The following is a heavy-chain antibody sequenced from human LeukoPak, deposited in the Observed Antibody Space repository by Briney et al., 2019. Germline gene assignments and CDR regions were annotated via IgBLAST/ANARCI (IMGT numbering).Heavy chain of an antibody. Sequence: SETLSLTCAVYGGSFSVYYWNWIRQPPGKGLEWIGEINHSGSTYYNPSLQSRLTISLDTSKNQFSLKLSSVTAADTALNYCVMTTVVTNDPYFDYWGRGTLVTVAS. CDR1: GGSFSVYY. CDR2: INHSGST. CDR3: VMTTVVTNDPYFDY. V-gene: IGHV4-34*01. J-gene: IGHJ4*02. D-gene: IGHD4-23*01.